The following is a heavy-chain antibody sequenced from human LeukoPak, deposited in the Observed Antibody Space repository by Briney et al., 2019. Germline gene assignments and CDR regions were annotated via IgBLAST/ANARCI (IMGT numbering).Heavy chain of an antibody. CDR3: ARDQSNDAFDI. Sequence: SETLSLTCTVSGGSISSGDYYWSWIRQPPGKGLEWIGYIYYSGSTYYNPSLKSRVTISVDTSKNQLSLKLSSVTAADTAVYYCARDQSNDAFDIWGQGTMVTVSS. CDR2: IYYSGST. V-gene: IGHV4-30-4*01. J-gene: IGHJ3*02. CDR1: GGSISSGDYY.